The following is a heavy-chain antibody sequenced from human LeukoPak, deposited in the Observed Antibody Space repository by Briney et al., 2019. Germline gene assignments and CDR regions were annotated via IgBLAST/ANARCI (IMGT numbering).Heavy chain of an antibody. CDR2: INHSGST. Sequence: PSETLSLTCAVYGGSFSGYYWSWIRQPPGKGLEWIGEINHSGSTNYNPSLKSRVTISVDTSKNQFSLNLTSVTAADTAVYYCARAKITAADIDRPFDPWGQGTLVTVSS. CDR1: GGSFSGYY. V-gene: IGHV4-34*01. D-gene: IGHD6-13*01. CDR3: ARAKITAADIDRPFDP. J-gene: IGHJ5*02.